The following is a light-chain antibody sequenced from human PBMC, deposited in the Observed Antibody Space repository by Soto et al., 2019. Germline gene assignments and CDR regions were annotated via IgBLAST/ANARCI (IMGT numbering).Light chain of an antibody. CDR3: NSYTSSTTRV. CDR2: EVT. J-gene: IGLJ1*01. V-gene: IGLV2-14*01. CDR1: SSDVGGYNY. Sequence: QSALTQPASVSGSPGQSITISCTGTSSDVGGYNYVSWYQQHPGKAPKLMIYEVTNRPSGVSNRFSGSKSGNTASLTISGLQAEDEADYYCNSYTSSTTRVFGTGTKLTV.